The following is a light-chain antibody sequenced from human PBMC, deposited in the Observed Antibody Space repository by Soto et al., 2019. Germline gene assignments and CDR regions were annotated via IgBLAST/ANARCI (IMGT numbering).Light chain of an antibody. Sequence: EIVLTQSPATLSLSPGERATLSCRASQSVSSNLAWYQQKPGQAARLLIYDATNRPTGIPARFSGSGSGTDFPLTFISLQPEDFAVYYCQQRSNWPPLTFGQGTRLEIK. V-gene: IGKV3-11*01. CDR2: DAT. CDR3: QQRSNWPPLT. CDR1: QSVSSN. J-gene: IGKJ5*01.